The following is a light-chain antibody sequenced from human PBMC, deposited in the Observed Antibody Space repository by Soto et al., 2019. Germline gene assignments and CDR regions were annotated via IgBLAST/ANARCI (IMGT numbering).Light chain of an antibody. J-gene: IGKJ5*01. CDR2: GAS. CDR1: QTVTSSY. V-gene: IGKV3-20*01. CDR3: QHYGSSPT. Sequence: EIVLTQSPCTLSLSPGERATLSWRASQTVTSSYLAWYQQKPGQAPRLLIYGASSRATGIPDRFRGSASGTDFTLTISRLEPEEFAVYACQHYGSSPTFGQGTRLEIK.